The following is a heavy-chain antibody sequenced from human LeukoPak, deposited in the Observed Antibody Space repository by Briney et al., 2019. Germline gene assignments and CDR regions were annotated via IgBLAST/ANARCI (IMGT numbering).Heavy chain of an antibody. Sequence: GGSLRLSCAASGFTFSSYGMHWVRQAPGKGLEWISYISSSSSTISYADSVKGRFTISRDNAKNSLYLQMNSLRAEDTAVYYCATSIAAAGKRWFDPWGQGTLVTVSS. V-gene: IGHV3-48*04. CDR1: GFTFSSYG. CDR3: ATSIAAAGKRWFDP. CDR2: ISSSSSTI. D-gene: IGHD6-13*01. J-gene: IGHJ5*02.